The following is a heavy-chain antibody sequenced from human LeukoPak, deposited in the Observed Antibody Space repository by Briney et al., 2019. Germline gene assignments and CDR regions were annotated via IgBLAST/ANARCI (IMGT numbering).Heavy chain of an antibody. CDR1: GGSFSGYY. CDR2: INHSGST. J-gene: IGHJ4*02. D-gene: IGHD3-16*01. V-gene: IGHV4-34*01. Sequence: PSETLSLTCAVYGGSFSGYYWSWIRQPPGKGLEWIGEINHSGSTNYNPSLKSRVTISVDTSKNQFSLKLSSVTAADTALYYCARDRALGSGKYYFDYWGQGTLVTVSA. CDR3: ARDRALGSGKYYFDY.